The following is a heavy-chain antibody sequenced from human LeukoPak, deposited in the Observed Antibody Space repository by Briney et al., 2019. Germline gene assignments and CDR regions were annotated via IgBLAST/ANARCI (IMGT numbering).Heavy chain of an antibody. CDR3: AKDRVPWELLPADY. J-gene: IGHJ4*02. V-gene: IGHV3-30*18. CDR1: GFTFSSYG. D-gene: IGHD1-26*01. Sequence: GGSLRLSCAASGFTFSSYGMHWVRQAPGKGLEWVAVISYDGSNKYYADSVKGRFTISRGNSKNTLYLQMNSLRAEDTAVYYCAKDRVPWELLPADYWGQGTLVTVSS. CDR2: ISYDGSNK.